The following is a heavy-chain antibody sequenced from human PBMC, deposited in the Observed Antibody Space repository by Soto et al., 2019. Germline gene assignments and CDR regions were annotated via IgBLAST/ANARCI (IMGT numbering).Heavy chain of an antibody. J-gene: IGHJ6*02. CDR1: GGSISRYY. CDR3: ARDLWGYCGTDCYPLDV. V-gene: IGHV4-59*01. D-gene: IGHD2-21*02. Sequence: PSETLSLTCTVSGGSISRYYWSWIRQPPGKGLEWIGYLYNAGSTIYNPSLKSRVTISVDMSQNQFSLKLNYVTAADTAVYYCARDLWGYCGTDCYPLDVWGQGTTVTVS. CDR2: LYNAGST.